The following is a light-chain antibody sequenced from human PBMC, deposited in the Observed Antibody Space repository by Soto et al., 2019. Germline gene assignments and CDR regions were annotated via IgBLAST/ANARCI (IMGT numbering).Light chain of an antibody. CDR2: GNS. J-gene: IGLJ1*01. Sequence: QPVLTQPPSVSGAPGQRVTISCTGSSSNIGAGYDVHWYQQLPGTAPKLLIYGNSNRPSGVPDRFSGSKSGTSASLAITGVQAEDEADYYCQSYDSSLSGVFGTGTKLTVL. CDR1: SSNIGAGYD. CDR3: QSYDSSLSGV. V-gene: IGLV1-40*01.